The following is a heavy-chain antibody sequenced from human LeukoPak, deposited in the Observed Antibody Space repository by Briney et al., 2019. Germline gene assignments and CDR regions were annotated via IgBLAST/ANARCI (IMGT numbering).Heavy chain of an antibody. CDR3: ASGYDSSGYDAFDI. CDR1: GGSISSYY. D-gene: IGHD3-22*01. V-gene: IGHV4-4*09. J-gene: IGHJ3*02. Sequence: SETLSLTCTVSGGSISSYYWSWIRQPPGKGLEWIGYIYTSGSTNYNPSLKSRVTISVDTSKNQFSLKLSSETAADTAVYYCASGYDSSGYDAFDIWGQGTMVTVSS. CDR2: IYTSGST.